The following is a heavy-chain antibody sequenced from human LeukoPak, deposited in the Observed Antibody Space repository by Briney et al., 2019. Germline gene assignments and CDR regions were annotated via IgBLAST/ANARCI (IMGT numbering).Heavy chain of an antibody. V-gene: IGHV4-61*02. CDR3: AREEPHDAFDI. J-gene: IGHJ3*02. Sequence: SQTLSLTCTVSGGSISSGSYYCSWIRQPAGKGLQWIGRIYTSGSTNYNPSLKSRVTISVDTSKNQFSLKLSSVTAADTAVYYCAREEPHDAFDIWGQGTMVTVSS. D-gene: IGHD1-26*01. CDR2: IYTSGST. CDR1: GGSISSGSYY.